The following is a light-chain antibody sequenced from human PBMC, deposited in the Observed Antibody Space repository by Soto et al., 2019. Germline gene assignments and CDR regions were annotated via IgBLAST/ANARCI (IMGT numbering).Light chain of an antibody. CDR1: QTVRNTY. J-gene: IGKJ5*01. Sequence: IGWTQAPGPPSLSPXEIATLSCRAIQTVRNTYLAWYQQKPGQAPRLLIYGASSRATGIPDRFSGSGSGTDFTLTISRLEPEDFAVYYCQQYGSSPPITFGQGSRLEIK. CDR2: GAS. V-gene: IGKV3-20*01. CDR3: QQYGSSPPIT.